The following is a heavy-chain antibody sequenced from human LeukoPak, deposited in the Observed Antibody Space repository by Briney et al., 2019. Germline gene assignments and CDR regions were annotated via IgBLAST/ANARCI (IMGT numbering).Heavy chain of an antibody. D-gene: IGHD3-10*01. J-gene: IGHJ4*02. CDR2: INHSGST. V-gene: IGHV4-34*01. CDR1: GGSFSGYY. Sequence: PSETLSLTCAVYGGSFSGYYWSWIRQPPEKGLEWIGEINHSGSTNYNPSLKSRVTISVDTSKNQFSLKLSSVTAADTAVYYCARGEGYGSGSYQKYYFDYWGQGTLVTVSS. CDR3: ARGEGYGSGSYQKYYFDY.